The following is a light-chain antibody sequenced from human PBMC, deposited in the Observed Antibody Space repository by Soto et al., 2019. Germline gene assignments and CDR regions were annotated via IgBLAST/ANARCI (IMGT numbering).Light chain of an antibody. V-gene: IGKV4-1*01. J-gene: IGKJ1*01. Sequence: DIVMTQSPDSLAVSLGERATVNCNSSQSLFDSSTNKNYLAWYQQKPGQPPKLLIYWASARESGVPDRFSGSGSGTHFTLTINTLQGEDVAVYYCQQYYSPLWTVGQGSKVEVK. CDR1: QSLFDSSTNKNY. CDR3: QQYYSPLWT. CDR2: WAS.